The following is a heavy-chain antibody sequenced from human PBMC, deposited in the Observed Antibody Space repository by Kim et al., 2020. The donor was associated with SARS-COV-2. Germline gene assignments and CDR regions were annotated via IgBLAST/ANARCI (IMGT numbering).Heavy chain of an antibody. D-gene: IGHD2-15*01. CDR3: ARGLGVVAATQNYFDY. CDR2: IIPIFGTA. V-gene: IGHV1-69*13. CDR1: GGTFSSYA. J-gene: IGHJ4*02. Sequence: SVKVSFKASGGTFSSYAISWVRQAPGQGLEWMGGIIPIFGTANYAQKFQGRVTITADESTSTAYMELSSLRSEDTAVYYCARGLGVVAATQNYFDYWGQGTLVTVSS.